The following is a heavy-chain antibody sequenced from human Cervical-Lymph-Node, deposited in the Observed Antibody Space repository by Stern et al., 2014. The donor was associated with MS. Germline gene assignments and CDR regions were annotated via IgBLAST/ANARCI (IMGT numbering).Heavy chain of an antibody. J-gene: IGHJ6*02. Sequence: QDQLVQSGAEVKKPGSSVKVSCKASGGTFSSYTISWVRQAPGQGLEWMGRIIPILGIANYAQKFQGRVTITADKSTSTAYMELSSLRSEDTAVYYCATSYPQLLSPYGMDVWGQGTTVTVSS. CDR2: IIPILGIA. CDR3: ATSYPQLLSPYGMDV. CDR1: GGTFSSYT. V-gene: IGHV1-69*02. D-gene: IGHD2-2*01.